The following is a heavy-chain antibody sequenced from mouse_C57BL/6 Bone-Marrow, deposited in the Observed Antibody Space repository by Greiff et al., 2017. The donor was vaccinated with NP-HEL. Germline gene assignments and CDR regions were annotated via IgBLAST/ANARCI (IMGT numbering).Heavy chain of an antibody. Sequence: VKLMESGAELARPGASVKMSCKASGYTFTSYTMHWVKQRPGQGLEWIGYINPSSGYTKYNQKFKDKATLTADKSSSTAYMQLSSLTSEDSAVYYCARGGLRSGAMDYWGQGTSVTVSS. V-gene: IGHV1-4*01. J-gene: IGHJ4*01. CDR3: ARGGLRSGAMDY. CDR1: GYTFTSYT. CDR2: INPSSGYT. D-gene: IGHD2-2*01.